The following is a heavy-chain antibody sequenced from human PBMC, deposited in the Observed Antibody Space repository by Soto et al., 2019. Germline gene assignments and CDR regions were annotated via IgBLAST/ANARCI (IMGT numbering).Heavy chain of an antibody. CDR1: GFTFDAYA. V-gene: IGHV3-9*01. CDR3: ARGSSGWYVSPDY. Sequence: GGSLRLSCAASGFTFDAYAVHWVRQAPGKGLEWVSGISWNSVSIGYADSVKGRFTISRDNAKNSLYLQMNSLRAEDTALYYCARGSSGWYVSPDYWGQGTLVTVSS. D-gene: IGHD6-19*01. J-gene: IGHJ4*02. CDR2: ISWNSVSI.